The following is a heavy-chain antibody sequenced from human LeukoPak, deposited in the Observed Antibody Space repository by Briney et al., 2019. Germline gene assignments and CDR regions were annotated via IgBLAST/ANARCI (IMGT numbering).Heavy chain of an antibody. CDR1: GFTFSSYG. D-gene: IGHD5-18*01. V-gene: IGHV3-30*03. CDR2: ISYDGSNK. J-gene: IGHJ6*03. Sequence: GGSLRLSCAASGFTFSSYGMHWVRQAPGKGLKWVAVISYDGSNKYYADSVKGRFTISRDNSKNTLYLQMNSLRAEDTALYYCARDATTDVGYVYMDVWGKGTTVTISS. CDR3: ARDATTDVGYVYMDV.